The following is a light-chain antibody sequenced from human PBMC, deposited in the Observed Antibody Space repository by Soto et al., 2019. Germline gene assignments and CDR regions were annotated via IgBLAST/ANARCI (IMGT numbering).Light chain of an antibody. CDR3: QQYDNLPYT. J-gene: IGKJ2*01. CDR2: AAS. V-gene: IGKV3-15*01. CDR1: LFIANH. Sequence: IVVTQSPATLSVSPGERVTFSCKASLFIANHLAWYQHKPGQSPRLLIHAASTGAPGVPARFSGSWSGAEFTLTIDSLQSDDSAIYYCQQYDNLPYTFGQGTKLEI.